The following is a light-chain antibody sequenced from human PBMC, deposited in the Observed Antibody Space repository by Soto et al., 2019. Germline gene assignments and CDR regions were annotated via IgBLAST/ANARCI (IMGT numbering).Light chain of an antibody. V-gene: IGLV1-47*01. Sequence: QSVLTQPPSASGTLGPRGFISCSGSSSNIGGTNYAYWYQQLPGAAPKLLMHITNLRPPAHPARISASKSGTSASLAISGLRSEDEAVYYCASWDDRLGAVMFGGGTKLT. J-gene: IGLJ3*02. CDR1: SSNIGGTNY. CDR3: ASWDDRLGAVM. CDR2: ITN.